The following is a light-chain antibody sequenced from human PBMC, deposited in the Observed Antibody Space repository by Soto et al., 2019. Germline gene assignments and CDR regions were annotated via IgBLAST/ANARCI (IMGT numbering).Light chain of an antibody. CDR1: QSVGSY. V-gene: IGKV3-11*01. J-gene: IGKJ1*01. Sequence: EIALTQSPATLSLSPGERATLSCRASQSVGSYLAWYQQKPGQTPRLLIYGASNRATGIPARFSGSGSGTDFTLTISSLEPEDSAVYYCQQRSDSWTFGQGTKVDIK. CDR2: GAS. CDR3: QQRSDSWT.